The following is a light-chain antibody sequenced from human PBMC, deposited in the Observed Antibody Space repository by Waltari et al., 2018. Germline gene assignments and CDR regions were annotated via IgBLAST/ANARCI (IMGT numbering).Light chain of an antibody. Sequence: ENVLTQSPGTLSLSPGEGATLSCRASQSVSSRHLAWYQPKPGQDPSLLIYDASSRATGIPDRFSGSASGTDFTLTISRLEPEDSAVYYCQQYGSSPLYTFGQGTKLESK. J-gene: IGKJ2*01. CDR1: QSVSSRH. CDR2: DAS. V-gene: IGKV3-20*01. CDR3: QQYGSSPLYT.